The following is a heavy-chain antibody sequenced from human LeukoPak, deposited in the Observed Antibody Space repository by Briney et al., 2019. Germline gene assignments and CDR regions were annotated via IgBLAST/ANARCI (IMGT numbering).Heavy chain of an antibody. J-gene: IGHJ6*03. CDR2: IYTSGST. CDR3: AREGLATPRRVEDGDIVVVPAAIQAWETGYYYYYMDV. D-gene: IGHD2-2*02. V-gene: IGHV4-61*02. Sequence: SQTLSLTCTVSGGSISSGSYYWSWIRQPAGKGLEWIGRIYTSGSTNYNPSLKSRVTISVDTSKNQFSLKLSSVTAADTAVYYCAREGLATPRRVEDGDIVVVPAAIQAWETGYYYYYMDVWGKGTTVTVSS. CDR1: GGSISSGSYY.